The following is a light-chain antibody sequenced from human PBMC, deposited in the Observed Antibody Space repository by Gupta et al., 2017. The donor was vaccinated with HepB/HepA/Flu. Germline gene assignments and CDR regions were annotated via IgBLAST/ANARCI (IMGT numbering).Light chain of an antibody. CDR2: GNN. CDR3: AAWDDSLNGHV. CDR1: ISNIGNNA. J-gene: IGLJ2*01. V-gene: IGLV1-44*01. Sequence: QSLLTQPPSASGTPGQRVTISCSGSISNIGNNAVNWYQQLPGTAPKLLIYGNNQRPSGVPDRFSDSKSGTSASLAISGLQSEDEADYYCAAWDDSLNGHVFGGGTKLTVL.